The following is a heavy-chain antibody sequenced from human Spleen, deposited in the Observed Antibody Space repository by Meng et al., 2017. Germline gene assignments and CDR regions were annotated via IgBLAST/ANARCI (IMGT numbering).Heavy chain of an antibody. V-gene: IGHV3-7*01. Sequence: GGSLRLSCADSGVTFSSDEMNWVRQAPGKGLEWVASIKQDGIEKYYVDSVKGRFTISRDNAKNSLYLQVISLRVEDTAVYYCARALNWGGGITGAFDIWGQGTMVTVSS. J-gene: IGHJ3*02. D-gene: IGHD7-27*01. CDR3: ARALNWGGGITGAFDI. CDR2: IKQDGIEK. CDR1: GVTFSSDE.